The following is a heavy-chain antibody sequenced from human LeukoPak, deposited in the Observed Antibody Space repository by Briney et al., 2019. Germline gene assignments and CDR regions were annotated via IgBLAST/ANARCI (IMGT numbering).Heavy chain of an antibody. D-gene: IGHD1-26*01. CDR2: ISGSGSST. Sequence: GGSLRLSCAASGFTFSNYAMTWVRQAPGKGLEWVSGISGSGSSTYYADSVKGRFTLSRDYPKNTLYLQVNSLRAEDTAVYFCAKYSGSYYYPPNWDSWGQGTLVTVSS. J-gene: IGHJ4*02. CDR3: AKYSGSYYYPPNWDS. CDR1: GFTFSNYA. V-gene: IGHV3-23*01.